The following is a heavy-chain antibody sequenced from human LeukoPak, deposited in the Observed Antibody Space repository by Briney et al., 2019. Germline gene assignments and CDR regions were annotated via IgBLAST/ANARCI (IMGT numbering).Heavy chain of an antibody. J-gene: IGHJ4*02. D-gene: IGHD2-21*01. V-gene: IGHV3-30-3*01. Sequence: PGGSLRLSCAASRFTFNEYAMHWVRQTPGKGLEWVALISYDGYDKSYADSVRGRFTISRDNSKNTLNLQMDSLRSEDTAVYYCARDFFPIADSTWYEIGYWGQGPLVTVSS. CDR2: ISYDGYDK. CDR1: RFTFNEYA. CDR3: ARDFFPIADSTWYEIGY.